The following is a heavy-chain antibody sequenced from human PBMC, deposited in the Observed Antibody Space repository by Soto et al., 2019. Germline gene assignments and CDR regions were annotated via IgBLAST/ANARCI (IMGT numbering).Heavy chain of an antibody. CDR2: INPNSCGT. V-gene: IGHV1-2*02. D-gene: IGHD2-15*01. CDR1: RYRFTGYY. J-gene: IGHJ4*02. CDR3: ATDIVVVVAATRDY. Sequence: APLEVSCEASRYRFTGYYMHCVRQDPGQGLEWMGWINPNSCGTNYAQKFQGRVTMTRDTSISTAYMELSRLRSDDTAVYYCATDIVVVVAATRDYWGQGTLVTVSS.